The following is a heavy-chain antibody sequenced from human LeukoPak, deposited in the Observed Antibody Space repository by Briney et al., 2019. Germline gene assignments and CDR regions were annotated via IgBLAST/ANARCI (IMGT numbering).Heavy chain of an antibody. V-gene: IGHV4-34*01. CDR3: ASILRYSSSWYGNYYYGMDV. D-gene: IGHD6-13*01. CDR2: INRSGST. CDR1: GGSFSGYS. J-gene: IGHJ6*02. Sequence: SETLSLTCAVYGGSFSGYSWSWIRQPPGKGLEWIGEINRSGSTNSNPSLKSRVTISVDPSMNQFSLKLSSVTAADTAVYYCASILRYSSSWYGNYYYGMDVWGQGTTVTVSS.